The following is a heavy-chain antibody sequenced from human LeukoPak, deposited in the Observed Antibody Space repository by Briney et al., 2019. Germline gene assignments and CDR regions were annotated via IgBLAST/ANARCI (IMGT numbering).Heavy chain of an antibody. CDR3: VRDRGISFYFDY. V-gene: IGHV3-48*01. CDR1: GFPFTTYN. J-gene: IGHJ4*02. D-gene: IGHD3-16*02. CDR2: IDSSSSTI. Sequence: GGSLRLSCAVSGFPFTTYNMNWVRQAPGKGLEWVSYIDSSSSTIYYADSVKGRFTVSRDNAKNSLDLQMNSLRSEDTAVYYCVRDRGISFYFDYWGQGTLVTVFS.